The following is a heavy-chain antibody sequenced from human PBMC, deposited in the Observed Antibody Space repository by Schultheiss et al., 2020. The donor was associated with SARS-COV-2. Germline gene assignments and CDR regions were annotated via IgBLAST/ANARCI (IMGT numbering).Heavy chain of an antibody. D-gene: IGHD4-17*01. CDR2: ISYDGSNK. V-gene: IGHV3-30*18. CDR3: AKDSIDYGDAREYGMDV. J-gene: IGHJ6*02. CDR1: GFTFSSYG. Sequence: GGSLRLSCAASGFTFSSYGMHWVRQAPGKGLEWVAVISYDGSNKCYADSVKGRFTISRDNSKNTLYLQMNSLRAEDTAVYYCAKDSIDYGDAREYGMDVWGQGTTVTVSS.